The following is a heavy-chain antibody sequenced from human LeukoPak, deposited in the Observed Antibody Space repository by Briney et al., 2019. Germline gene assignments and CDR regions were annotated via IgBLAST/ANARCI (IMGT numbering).Heavy chain of an antibody. D-gene: IGHD3-3*01. CDR1: GFTFSIYA. CDR2: ISGGGGSS. Sequence: GGSLRLSCAASGFTFSIYAMSWVRQAPGKGLEWVSAISGGGGSSYYADSVRGRFTISRDNAKNTLYLQMNSLRAEDTAVYYCARVYDFWSGSYYYYYYGMDVWGQGTTVTVSS. CDR3: ARVYDFWSGSYYYYYYGMDV. V-gene: IGHV3-23*01. J-gene: IGHJ6*02.